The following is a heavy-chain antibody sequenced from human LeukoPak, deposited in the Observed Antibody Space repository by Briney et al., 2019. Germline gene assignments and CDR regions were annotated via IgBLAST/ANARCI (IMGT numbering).Heavy chain of an antibody. J-gene: IGHJ6*02. Sequence: ASVKVSCTASGYTFTSYAMNWVRQAPGQGLEWMGWINTNTGNPTYAQGFTGRFVFSLDTSVSTAYLQISSLKAEDTAVYYCARVAGYDYLGVSYYYYYGMDVWGQGTTVTVSS. CDR3: ARVAGYDYLGVSYYYYYGMDV. V-gene: IGHV7-4-1*02. CDR2: INTNTGNP. CDR1: GYTFTSYA. D-gene: IGHD5-12*01.